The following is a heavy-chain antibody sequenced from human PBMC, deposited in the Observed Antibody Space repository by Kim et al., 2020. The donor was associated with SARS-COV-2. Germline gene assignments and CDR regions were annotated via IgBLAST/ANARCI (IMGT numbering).Heavy chain of an antibody. D-gene: IGHD3-10*02. CDR3: ARAGLDGHFYVGYFDY. Sequence: GGSLRLSCVASAFTFKTYAMSWVRQAPGKGLEWVSSIYSDSSGTFYADSVKGRFTISRDNSKSTLYLQMNSLTADDTALYYCARAGLDGHFYVGYFDYWGRGTLVTVS. CDR1: AFTFKTYA. J-gene: IGHJ4*02. V-gene: IGHV3-23*03. CDR2: IYSDSSGT.